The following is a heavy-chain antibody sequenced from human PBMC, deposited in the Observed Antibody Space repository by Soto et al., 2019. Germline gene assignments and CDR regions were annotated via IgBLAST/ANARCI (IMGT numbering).Heavy chain of an antibody. CDR1: GYSFAGYL. D-gene: IGHD3-22*01. CDR3: ARQIYDSDTGPNFKYYFDS. J-gene: IGHJ4*02. CDR2: IDPSDSQT. Sequence: PGESLKISCKGSGYSFAGYLITWVRQKPGKGLEWMGRIDPSDSQTYYSPSFRGHVTISVTKSITTVFLQWSSLRASDTAMYYCARQIYDSDTGPNFKYYFDSWGQGTPVTVSS. V-gene: IGHV5-10-1*01.